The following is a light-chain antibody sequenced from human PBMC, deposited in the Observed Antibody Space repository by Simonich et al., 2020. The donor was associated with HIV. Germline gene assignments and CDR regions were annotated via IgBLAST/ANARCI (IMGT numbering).Light chain of an antibody. CDR2: AAS. J-gene: IGKJ1*01. Sequence: DIQMTQSPSSLSASVGDRVTITCRASQSITSYLNWYQQKPGKAPKLLIYAASSLQSGVPSTFSGSGSGTDFTLTISRLQPEDFAVYYCQQYGSSAWTFGQGTKVEIK. CDR1: QSITSY. CDR3: QQYGSSAWT. V-gene: IGKV1-39*01.